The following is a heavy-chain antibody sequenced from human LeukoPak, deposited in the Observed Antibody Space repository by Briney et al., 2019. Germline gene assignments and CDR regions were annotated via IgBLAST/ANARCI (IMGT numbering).Heavy chain of an antibody. V-gene: IGHV4-39*01. J-gene: IGHJ5*02. CDR2: IYYSGST. Sequence: SETLSLTCTVSGGSISSSSYYWGWIRQPPGKGLEWIGSIYYSGSTYYNPSLKSRVTISVDTSKNQFSLKLSSVTAADTAVYYCARLPGAWRPAVAGNNWFDPWGQGTLVTVSS. D-gene: IGHD6-19*01. CDR1: GGSISSSSYY. CDR3: ARLPGAWRPAVAGNNWFDP.